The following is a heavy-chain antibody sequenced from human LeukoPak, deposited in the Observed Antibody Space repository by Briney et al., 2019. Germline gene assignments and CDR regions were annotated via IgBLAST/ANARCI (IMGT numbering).Heavy chain of an antibody. CDR2: ISWNSGSI. D-gene: IGHD3-22*01. Sequence: GGSLRLSCAASGFTVSSNYMSWVRQAPGKGLEWVSGISWNSGSIGYADSVKGRFTISRDNAKSSLYLQMNSLRAEDTALYYCAKGYDSSGFDAFDIWGQGTMVTVSS. CDR1: GFTVSSNY. V-gene: IGHV3-9*01. CDR3: AKGYDSSGFDAFDI. J-gene: IGHJ3*02.